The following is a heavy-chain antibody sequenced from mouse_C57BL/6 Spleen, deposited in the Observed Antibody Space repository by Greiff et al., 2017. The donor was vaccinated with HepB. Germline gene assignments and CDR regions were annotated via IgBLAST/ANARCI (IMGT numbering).Heavy chain of an antibody. CDR2: ILPGSGST. CDR1: GYTFPGYW. D-gene: IGHD1-1*01. V-gene: IGHV1-9*01. CDR3: ARWDYYGSSYPGYAMDY. Sequence: VQLQQSGAELMKPGASVKLSCKATGYTFPGYWIEWVKQRPGHGLEWIGEILPGSGSTNYNEKFKGKATFTADTSSNPAYMQLSSLTTEDSAIYYCARWDYYGSSYPGYAMDYWGQGTSVTVSS. J-gene: IGHJ4*01.